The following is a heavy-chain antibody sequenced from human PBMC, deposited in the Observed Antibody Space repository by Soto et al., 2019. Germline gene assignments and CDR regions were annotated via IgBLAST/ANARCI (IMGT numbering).Heavy chain of an antibody. Sequence: QVQLVESGGGVVQPGRSLRLSCAASGFTFSSYGMHWVRQAPGKGLEWVAVISYDGSNKYYADSVRGRFTISRDNSKNTLYLQMNSLRAEDTAVYYCTREHWTWGQGTLVTVSS. CDR2: ISYDGSNK. CDR3: TREHWT. CDR1: GFTFSSYG. D-gene: IGHD1-1*01. J-gene: IGHJ5*02. V-gene: IGHV3-30*03.